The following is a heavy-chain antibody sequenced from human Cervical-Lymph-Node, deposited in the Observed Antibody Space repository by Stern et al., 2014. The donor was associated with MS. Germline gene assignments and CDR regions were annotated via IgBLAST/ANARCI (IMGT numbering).Heavy chain of an antibody. J-gene: IGHJ4*02. CDR1: GFRFTDYA. CDR2: FDGRDGSP. V-gene: IGHV3-23*04. D-gene: IGHD1-26*01. Sequence: EDQLVESGGALVQPGGSLRLSCAASGFRFTDYALSWVRPAPGKGLEWVSGFDGRDGSPQYGDSVKGRFTISRAGSKHRLSLQMNSLTSEDTAVYYCAKDRSGAYDVFDYWGQGTLVTVSS. CDR3: AKDRSGAYDVFDY.